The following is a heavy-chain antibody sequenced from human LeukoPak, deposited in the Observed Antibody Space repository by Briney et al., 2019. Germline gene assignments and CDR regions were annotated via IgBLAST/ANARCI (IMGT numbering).Heavy chain of an antibody. CDR2: ISAYNGNT. D-gene: IGHD2-15*01. J-gene: IGHJ5*02. Sequence: GASVKVSCKASGYTFTSYGISWVRQAPGQGLEWMGWISAYNGNTNYAQKLQGRVTMTTDTSTSTAYMELRSLRSDDTAVYYCARDAPYCSGGSCYGGGYWFDPWGQGTLVTVSS. V-gene: IGHV1-18*01. CDR1: GYTFTSYG. CDR3: ARDAPYCSGGSCYGGGYWFDP.